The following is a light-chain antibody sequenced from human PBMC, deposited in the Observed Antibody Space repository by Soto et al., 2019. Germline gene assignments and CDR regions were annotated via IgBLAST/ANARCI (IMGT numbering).Light chain of an antibody. CDR3: AAWDDSLNAVV. Sequence: QPVLTQPPSASGTPGQRVTISCSGGSSNIGSNTVNWYQQLPGTAPNLLIYSNDQRPSGVPDRFSGSKSGTSASLAISGLQSEDAADYYCAAWDDSLNAVVFGGGTKLTVL. J-gene: IGLJ2*01. V-gene: IGLV1-44*01. CDR2: SND. CDR1: SSNIGSNT.